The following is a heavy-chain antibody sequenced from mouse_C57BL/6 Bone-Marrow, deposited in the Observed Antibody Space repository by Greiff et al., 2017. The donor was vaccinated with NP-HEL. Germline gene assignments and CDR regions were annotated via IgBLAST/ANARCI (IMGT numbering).Heavy chain of an antibody. CDR1: GYTFTSYG. D-gene: IGHD1-1*01. J-gene: IGHJ1*03. V-gene: IGHV1-81*01. CDR2: IYPRSGNT. Sequence: VQLQQSGAELARPGASVKLSCTASGYTFTSYGISWVKQRTGQGLEWIGEIYPRSGNTYYHEKFKGKATLTADKSSSTAYMELRSLTSEDSAVYFGARPITTVVESDWYFDVWGTGTTVTVSS. CDR3: ARPITTVVESDWYFDV.